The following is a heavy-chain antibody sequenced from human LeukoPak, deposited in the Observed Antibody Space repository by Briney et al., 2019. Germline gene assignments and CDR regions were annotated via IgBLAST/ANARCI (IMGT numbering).Heavy chain of an antibody. CDR2: ITGSGGTT. Sequence: GVSLRLSCAASGFTFSNYVLIWVRQPPGRGLEWVSAITGSGGTTSYADSVKGRFTISRDNSRNTLYLQMNSLRAEDAAVYYCAKDREVSAARVYDYWGQGTLVTVSS. J-gene: IGHJ4*02. V-gene: IGHV3-23*01. D-gene: IGHD2-2*01. CDR1: GFTFSNYV. CDR3: AKDREVSAARVYDY.